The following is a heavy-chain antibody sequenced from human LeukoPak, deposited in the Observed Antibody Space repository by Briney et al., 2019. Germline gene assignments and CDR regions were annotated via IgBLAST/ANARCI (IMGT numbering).Heavy chain of an antibody. CDR1: GGSISSSSYY. V-gene: IGHV4-39*07. J-gene: IGHJ4*02. Sequence: PSETLSLTCTVSGGSISSSSYYWGWIRQPPGKGPEWIGSIYYSGSTYYNPSLKSRVTISVDTSKNQFSLKLSSVTAADTAVYYCARAGSSPPDYWGQGTLVTVSS. CDR3: ARAGSSPPDY. D-gene: IGHD6-6*01. CDR2: IYYSGST.